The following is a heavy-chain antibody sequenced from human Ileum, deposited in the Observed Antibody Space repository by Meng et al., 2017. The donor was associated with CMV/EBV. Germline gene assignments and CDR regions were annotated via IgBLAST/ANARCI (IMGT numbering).Heavy chain of an antibody. Sequence: QVQLKESGPGLVNPSETLSLTCTVPGGSISGYYWSWIRQPATKGLEWIGRVYSSGSTDYNPSLQSRVTMSVDTSKNQFSLKLSSVTAADTAVYYCARGSSSWAFDYWGQGTLVTVSS. J-gene: IGHJ4*02. D-gene: IGHD2-2*01. CDR3: ARGSSSWAFDY. CDR1: GGSISGYY. V-gene: IGHV4-4*07. CDR2: VYSSGST.